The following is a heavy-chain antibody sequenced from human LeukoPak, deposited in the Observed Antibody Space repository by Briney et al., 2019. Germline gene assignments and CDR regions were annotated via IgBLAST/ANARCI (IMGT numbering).Heavy chain of an antibody. CDR2: IYYSGST. J-gene: IGHJ5*02. V-gene: IGHV4-59*01. CDR3: ARGGRRGNWFDP. CDR1: GGSISSYY. Sequence: SETLSLTCTVSGGSISSYYWSWIRQPPGKGLEWIGYIYYSGSTNYNPSLKSRVTISVDTSKNQFSLKLSSVTDADTAVYYCARGGRRGNWFDPWGQGTLVTVSS. D-gene: IGHD3-10*01.